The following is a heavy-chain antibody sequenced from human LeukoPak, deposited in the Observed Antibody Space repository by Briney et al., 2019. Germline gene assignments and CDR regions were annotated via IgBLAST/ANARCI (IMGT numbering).Heavy chain of an antibody. CDR1: GYSISSGYY. Sequence: PSETLSLTCTVSGYSISSGYYWGWIRQPPGKGLEWIGEINHSGSTNYNPSLKSRVTISVDTSKNQFSQKLSSVTAADTAVYYCARAQGIAAAGNPWGPYYYYMDVWGKGTTVTVSS. CDR2: INHSGST. D-gene: IGHD6-13*01. CDR3: ARAQGIAAAGNPWGPYYYYMDV. V-gene: IGHV4-38-2*02. J-gene: IGHJ6*03.